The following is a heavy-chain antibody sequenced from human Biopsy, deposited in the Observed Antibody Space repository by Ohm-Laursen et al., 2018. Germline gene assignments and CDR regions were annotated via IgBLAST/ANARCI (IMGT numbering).Heavy chain of an antibody. CDR2: IWYDGTNE. CDR3: ARGLSSGWYGYFDV. Sequence: SLRLSCTASGFTFGHYAMHWVRQAPGKGLEWLSLIWYDGTNEDYAGSVKGRFTISRDNSKNTLYLQINTLTLEDTAFYYCARGLSSGWYGYFDVWGRGTLVTVSS. J-gene: IGHJ2*01. V-gene: IGHV3-33*04. D-gene: IGHD6-19*01. CDR1: GFTFGHYA.